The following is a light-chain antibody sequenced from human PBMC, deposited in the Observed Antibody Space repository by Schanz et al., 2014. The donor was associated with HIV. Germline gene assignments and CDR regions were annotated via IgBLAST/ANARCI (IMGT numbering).Light chain of an antibody. J-gene: IGKJ4*01. V-gene: IGKV3-20*01. CDR1: QSVSSSS. Sequence: EIVLTQSPGTLSLSPGERATLSCRASQSVSSSSLVWYQQKPGQAPRLLIYAASSRDTGIPDRFSGSGSGTDFTLTNSRLEPEDFAVYYCQQYSNWPPMTFGGGTKVEIK. CDR3: QQYSNWPPMT. CDR2: AAS.